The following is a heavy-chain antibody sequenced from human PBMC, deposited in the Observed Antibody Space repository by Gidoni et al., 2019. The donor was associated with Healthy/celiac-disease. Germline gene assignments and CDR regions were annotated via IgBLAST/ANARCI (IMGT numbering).Heavy chain of an antibody. J-gene: IGHJ4*02. D-gene: IGHD4-17*01. V-gene: IGHV4-59*01. Sequence: QVQLQESGPGLVKPSETLSLTCPVPGGSISSYYWSWIRQPPGKGLEWIGYIYYSGSTHYNPSLKSRVTISVDTSKNQFSLKLSSVTAADTAVYYCARRHDYGDFFDYWGQGTLVTVSS. CDR3: ARRHDYGDFFDY. CDR1: GGSISSYY. CDR2: IYYSGST.